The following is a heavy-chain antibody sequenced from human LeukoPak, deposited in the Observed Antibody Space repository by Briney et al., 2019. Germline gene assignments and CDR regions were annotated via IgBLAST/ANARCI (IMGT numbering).Heavy chain of an antibody. V-gene: IGHV4-59*01. CDR1: GGSISSYY. CDR3: ARRGPGYDFWSGSLSYYMDV. J-gene: IGHJ6*03. CDR2: IYYSGST. D-gene: IGHD3-3*01. Sequence: SETLSLTCTVSGGSISSYYWSWIRQPAGKGLEWIGYIYYSGSTNYNPSLKSRVTISVDTSKNQFSLKLSSVTAADTAVYYCARRGPGYDFWSGSLSYYMDVWGKGTTVTVSS.